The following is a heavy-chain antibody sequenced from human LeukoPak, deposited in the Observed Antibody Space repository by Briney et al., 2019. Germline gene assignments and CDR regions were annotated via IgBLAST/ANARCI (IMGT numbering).Heavy chain of an antibody. D-gene: IGHD6-19*01. V-gene: IGHV4-38-2*01. CDR1: GYSIRSNYL. Sequence: PSETLSLTCAVSGYSIRSNYLWGWVRQPPGKPLQWIASIYDSGTTYYNPSLRSRVIMSVDTFKNQFSLKVTSVTAADTAVYYCARVVPVGGNDYWGQGILVTVSS. CDR2: IYDSGTT. J-gene: IGHJ4*02. CDR3: ARVVPVGGNDY.